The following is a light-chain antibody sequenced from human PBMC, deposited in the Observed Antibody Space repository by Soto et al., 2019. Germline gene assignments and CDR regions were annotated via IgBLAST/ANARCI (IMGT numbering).Light chain of an antibody. CDR1: QGISSA. Sequence: AIQLTQSPSSLSAYVGDRVTVTCRASQGISSALAWYQQKPGRAPKLLIYDASNLEGGVPARFSGRGSETDVALTISSLQPEDFATYYCQQFKNYPLTFGGGTKGEIK. CDR2: DAS. J-gene: IGKJ4*01. CDR3: QQFKNYPLT. V-gene: IGKV1D-13*01.